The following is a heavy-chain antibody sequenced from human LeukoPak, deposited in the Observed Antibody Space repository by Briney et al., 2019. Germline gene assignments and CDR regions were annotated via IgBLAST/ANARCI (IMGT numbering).Heavy chain of an antibody. CDR2: INHSGST. V-gene: IGHV4-34*01. Sequence: SETLSLTCAVYGGSFSGYYWSWNRQPPGKGLEWIGEINHSGSTNYNPSLKSRVTISVDTSKNQFSLKLSSVTAADTAVYYCARLDYYDSSGYSYFDYWGQGTLVTVSS. D-gene: IGHD3-22*01. CDR1: GGSFSGYY. J-gene: IGHJ4*02. CDR3: ARLDYYDSSGYSYFDY.